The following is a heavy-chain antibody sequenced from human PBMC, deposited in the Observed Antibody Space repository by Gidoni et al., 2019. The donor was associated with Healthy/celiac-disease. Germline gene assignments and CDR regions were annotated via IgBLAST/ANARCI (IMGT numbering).Heavy chain of an antibody. J-gene: IGHJ4*02. Sequence: QVQLVQSGAEVKKPGSSVKVSCKASGGPFSSYAISWVRQPPGQGLEWMGGIIPIFGTANYAQKFQGRVTITADESTSTAYMELSSLRSEDTAVYYCARTSRPHTVTTFYFDYWGQGTLVTVSS. V-gene: IGHV1-69*01. CDR1: GGPFSSYA. D-gene: IGHD4-17*01. CDR2: IIPIFGTA. CDR3: ARTSRPHTVTTFYFDY.